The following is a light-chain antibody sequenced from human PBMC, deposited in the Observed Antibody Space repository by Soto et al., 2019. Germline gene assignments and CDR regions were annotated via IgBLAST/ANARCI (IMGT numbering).Light chain of an antibody. V-gene: IGKV1-12*01. CDR1: QGINNW. CDR3: QQTNTFLSLT. J-gene: IGKJ4*01. CDR2: AAS. Sequence: DIQMTQSPSSVSASVGDRVTITCRASQGINNWLAWYQQQPGKAPKLLISAASTLQSGVPSRFSGGGSGTRFTLIISSLQPEDFATYYCQQTNTFLSLTFGGGTKVDLK.